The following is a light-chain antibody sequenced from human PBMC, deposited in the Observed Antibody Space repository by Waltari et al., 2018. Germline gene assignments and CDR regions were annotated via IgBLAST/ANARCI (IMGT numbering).Light chain of an antibody. V-gene: IGKV1-27*01. CDR2: GAS. CDR1: QGIRNS. J-gene: IGKJ4*01. Sequence: DIQMTQSPSSLSASAGARVTITCRASQGIRNSLAWYQQKPGRVPQLLIYGASTLRSGVPSRFRGRCAATDFVLTINSLQPEDVAIYYCQQYSSAPLAFGGGTKVEI. CDR3: QQYSSAPLA.